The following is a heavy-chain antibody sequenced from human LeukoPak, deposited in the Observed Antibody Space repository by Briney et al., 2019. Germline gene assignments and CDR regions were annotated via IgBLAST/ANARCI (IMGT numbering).Heavy chain of an antibody. D-gene: IGHD4-23*01. Sequence: SETLSLTCTVSGGSINSYYWSWIRQPPGKSLEWIGFVYYTGSTDYNPSLKSRVTISIDTSKNQFSLKLSSVTAADTAVYFCARQYYGGDQIFDYWGQGTLVTVSS. J-gene: IGHJ4*02. CDR2: VYYTGST. CDR1: GGSINSYY. V-gene: IGHV4-59*08. CDR3: ARQYYGGDQIFDY.